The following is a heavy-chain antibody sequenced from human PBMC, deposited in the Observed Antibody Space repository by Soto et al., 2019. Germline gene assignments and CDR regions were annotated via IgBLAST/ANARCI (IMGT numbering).Heavy chain of an antibody. CDR3: AKDLLRSYYYCMDA. Sequence: EVQLLESGGGLVQPGGSLRLSCAASGFMFGSYAMSWVRQAPGKGLEWVSGISGSGTDTYYADPVKGRVTISRDNAKNTLDLQMNGLRAEDTAIYCCAKDLLRSYYYCMDAWGQGPTVTVSS. J-gene: IGHJ6*02. D-gene: IGHD3-16*01. CDR1: GFMFGSYA. V-gene: IGHV3-23*01. CDR2: ISGSGTDT.